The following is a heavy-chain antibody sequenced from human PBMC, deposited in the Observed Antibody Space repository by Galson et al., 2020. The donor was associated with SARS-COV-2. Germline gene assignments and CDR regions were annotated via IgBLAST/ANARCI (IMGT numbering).Heavy chain of an antibody. V-gene: IGHV4-38-2*02. CDR1: GYSISSGYY. J-gene: IGHJ4*02. CDR3: ARILDY. Sequence: SETLSLTCTVSGYSISSGYYWGWIRQPPGKGLEFIGSIYNSGTTYYNPSLMSRVTISVDTSQNQFSLRLTSVTAADTAVYYCARILDYWGQGTLVTVSS. CDR2: IYNSGTT.